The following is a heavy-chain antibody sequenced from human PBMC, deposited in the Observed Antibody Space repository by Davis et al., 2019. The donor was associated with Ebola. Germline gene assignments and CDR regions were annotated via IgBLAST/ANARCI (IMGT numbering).Heavy chain of an antibody. V-gene: IGHV4-61*09. CDR2: MYTSGST. CDR3: ARDSSPRNLNI. J-gene: IGHJ4*03. CDR1: GGSISSGSYY. D-gene: IGHD1-14*01. Sequence: SETLSLTCTVSGGSISSGSYYWSWIRQPAGKGLEWIGHMYTSGSTNYNPSLKNRVTISVDRSKNQFSLKLTSVTAADTAVYYCARDSSPRNLNIWGQGTLVTVSS.